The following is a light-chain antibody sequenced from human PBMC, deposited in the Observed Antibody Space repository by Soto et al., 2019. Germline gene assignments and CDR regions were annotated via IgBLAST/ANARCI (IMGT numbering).Light chain of an antibody. J-gene: IGKJ1*01. CDR3: QYWDDYSWT. V-gene: IGKV1-5*03. Sequence: DIQMTQSPSTLSASVGDRVTITCRASQSITDWLAWYQQKPWKAPKFLIYKASNLEGGVPSRFSGSGFGTEFTLTISSVQPDDFATYYCQYWDDYSWTFGQGTKVEIK. CDR1: QSITDW. CDR2: KAS.